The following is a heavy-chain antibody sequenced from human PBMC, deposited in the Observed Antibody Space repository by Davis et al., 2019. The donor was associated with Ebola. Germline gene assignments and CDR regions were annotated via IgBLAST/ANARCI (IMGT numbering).Heavy chain of an antibody. J-gene: IGHJ6*02. CDR2: ISTYNSNT. V-gene: IGHV1-18*01. CDR1: GYTFTSYG. CDR3: ASGSHAVYYYYNMDV. Sequence: AASVKVSCKASGYTFTSYGISWVRQAPGQGLEWMGWISTYNSNTQYAQKLQGRVTMTTDTSTSTAYMELRSLRSDDTAVYYCASGSHAVYYYYNMDVWGQGTTVTVSS.